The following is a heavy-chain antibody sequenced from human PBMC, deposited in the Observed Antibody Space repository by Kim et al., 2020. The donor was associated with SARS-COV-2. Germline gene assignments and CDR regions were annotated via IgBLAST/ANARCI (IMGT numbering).Heavy chain of an antibody. CDR1: GGSVSSGSYY. Sequence: SETLSLTCTVSGGSVSSGSYYWSWIRQPPGKGLEWIGYIYYSGSTNYKPSLKSRVTISVDTSKNQFSLKLSSVTAADTAVYYCARGHGGYDNYYSYYGMDVWCQGTTVTVSS. CDR3: ARGHGGYDNYYSYYGMDV. CDR2: IYYSGST. D-gene: IGHD5-12*01. J-gene: IGHJ6*02. V-gene: IGHV4-61*01.